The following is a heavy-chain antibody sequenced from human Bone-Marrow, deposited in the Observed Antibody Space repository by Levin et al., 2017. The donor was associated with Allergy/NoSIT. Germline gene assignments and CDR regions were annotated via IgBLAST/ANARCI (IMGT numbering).Heavy chain of an antibody. J-gene: IGHJ4*02. V-gene: IGHV2-5*02. CDR2: IFWDDDA. CDR1: GFSFNNTEVA. D-gene: IGHD6-19*01. CDR3: AHTTTGWYIEFDY. Sequence: GSGPTLVKPTQTLTLTCSFSGFSFNNTEVAVGWIRQPPGKALEWLAVIFWDDDARYSPSLKTRLSITKDTSKNQVVLTMTNMDPVDTATYYCAHTTTGWYIEFDYWGQGILVTVSS.